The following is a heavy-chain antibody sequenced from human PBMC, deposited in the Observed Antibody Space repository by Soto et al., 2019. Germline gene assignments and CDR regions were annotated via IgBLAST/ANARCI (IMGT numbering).Heavy chain of an antibody. CDR1: GGSFRGYY. Sequence: LSLPCAVYGGSFRGYYWSWIRQPPGKGLEWIGEINHSGSTNYNPSLKSRVTISVDTSKNQFSLKLSSVTAADTAVYYCARGRTGTSPSDYWGQGTLVTVSS. J-gene: IGHJ4*02. V-gene: IGHV4-34*01. D-gene: IGHD1-1*01. CDR3: ARGRTGTSPSDY. CDR2: INHSGST.